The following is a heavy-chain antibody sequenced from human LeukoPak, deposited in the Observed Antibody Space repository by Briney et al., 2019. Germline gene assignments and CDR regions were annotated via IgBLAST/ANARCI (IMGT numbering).Heavy chain of an antibody. J-gene: IGHJ4*02. D-gene: IGHD6-6*01. Sequence: GGSLRLSCAASGFTVSSNYMSWVRQAPGKGLEWGSVIYSGGSTYYADSVKGRVTISRDNSKNTLYLQMNSLRAEDTAVYYCVGSSNPDYWGQGTLVTVSS. CDR3: VGSSNPDY. CDR2: IYSGGST. CDR1: GFTVSSNY. V-gene: IGHV3-66*02.